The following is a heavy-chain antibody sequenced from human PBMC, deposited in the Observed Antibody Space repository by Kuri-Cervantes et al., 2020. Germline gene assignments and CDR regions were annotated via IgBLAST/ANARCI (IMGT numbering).Heavy chain of an antibody. V-gene: IGHV1-69*04. CDR1: GGTFSSYT. CDR2: IIPILGIA. J-gene: IGHJ4*02. D-gene: IGHD1-26*01. Sequence: SVKVSCKASGGTFSSYTISWVRQAPGQGLEWMGRIIPILGIANYAQKFQGRVTITADKSTSTAYMELSSLRSEDTAVYYCARDAVSATTARVFDYWGQGTLVTVSS. CDR3: ARDAVSATTARVFDY.